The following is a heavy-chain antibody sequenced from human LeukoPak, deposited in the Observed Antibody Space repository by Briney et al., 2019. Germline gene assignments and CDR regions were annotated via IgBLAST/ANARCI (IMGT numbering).Heavy chain of an antibody. CDR1: GYTFTDYY. CDR2: VDPEDGET. V-gene: IGHV1-69-2*01. Sequence: ASVKVSCKVSGYTFTDYYMHWVQQAPGKGLEWMGLVDPEDGETIYAEKCQGRVTITADTSTDTAYMELSSLRSEDTAVYYCATGRGYDYGGVIENWFDPWGQGTLVTVSS. D-gene: IGHD4/OR15-4a*01. CDR3: ATGRGYDYGGVIENWFDP. J-gene: IGHJ5*02.